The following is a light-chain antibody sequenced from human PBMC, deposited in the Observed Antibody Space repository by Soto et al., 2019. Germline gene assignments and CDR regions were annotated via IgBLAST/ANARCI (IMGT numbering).Light chain of an antibody. J-gene: IGLJ1*01. CDR3: AAGDDSLNGYV. CDR2: SNN. Sequence: QSVLTQPPSASGTPGQRVTISCSGSSSNIGTNTVNWYQQLPGTAPKLLIYSNNQRPSGVPDRFSGSKSGTSASLAISGLQSEDEADYYCAAGDDSLNGYVFGTGTKLTVL. CDR1: SSNIGTNT. V-gene: IGLV1-44*01.